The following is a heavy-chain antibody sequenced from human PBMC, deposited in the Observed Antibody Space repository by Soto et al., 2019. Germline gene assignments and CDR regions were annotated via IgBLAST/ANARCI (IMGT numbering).Heavy chain of an antibody. V-gene: IGHV3-30*18. J-gene: IGHJ4*02. CDR1: GFSFSSYA. CDR2: ILYDGSYK. CDR3: AKSHRPSEWDPLWGNGYFDY. D-gene: IGHD1-26*01. Sequence: PGGSLRLSCAASGFSFSSYAMHWVRQAPGKGLEWVAVILYDGSYKYYADSVKGRFTMSRDKSKNTLYLQMNSLRAEDTAVYYCAKSHRPSEWDPLWGNGYFDYWGQGTLVTVSS.